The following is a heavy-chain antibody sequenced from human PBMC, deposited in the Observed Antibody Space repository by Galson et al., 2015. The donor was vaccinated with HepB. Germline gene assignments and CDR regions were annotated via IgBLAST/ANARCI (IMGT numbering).Heavy chain of an antibody. J-gene: IGHJ4*02. CDR3: ARVGIAAAGTGPYYFDY. CDR1: GGTFSSYA. V-gene: IGHV1-69*13. CDR2: IIPIFGTA. D-gene: IGHD6-13*01. Sequence: SVKVSCKTSGGTFSSYAISWVRQAPGQGLEWMGGIIPIFGTANYAQKFQGRVTITADESTSTAYMELSSLRSEDTAVYYCARVGIAAAGTGPYYFDYWGQGTLVTVSS.